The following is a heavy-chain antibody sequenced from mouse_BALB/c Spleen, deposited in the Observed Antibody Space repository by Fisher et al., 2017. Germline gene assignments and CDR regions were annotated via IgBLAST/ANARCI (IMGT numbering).Heavy chain of an antibody. J-gene: IGHJ4*01. V-gene: IGHV14-2*02. CDR3: ALLRRHAMDY. Sequence: KFKGKATITADTSSNTAYLQLSSLTSEDTAVYYCALLRRHAMDYWGQGTSVTVSS. D-gene: IGHD1-2*01.